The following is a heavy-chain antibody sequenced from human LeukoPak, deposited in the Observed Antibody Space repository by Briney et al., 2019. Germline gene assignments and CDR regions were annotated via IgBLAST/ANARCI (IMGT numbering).Heavy chain of an antibody. CDR3: ARVRDYDYVWGSYRPCYFDH. CDR2: IIPIFGTA. V-gene: IGHV1-69*05. Sequence: SVKVSCKASGGTFSSYAISWVRQAPGQRLEWMGGIIPIFGTANYAQKFQGRVTITTDESTSTAYMELSSLRSEDTAVYYCARVRDYDYVWGSYRPCYFDHWGQGTLVTVSS. J-gene: IGHJ4*02. D-gene: IGHD3-16*02. CDR1: GGTFSSYA.